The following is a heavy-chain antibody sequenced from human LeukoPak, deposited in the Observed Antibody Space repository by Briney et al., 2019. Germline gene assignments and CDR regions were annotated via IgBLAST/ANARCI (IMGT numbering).Heavy chain of an antibody. Sequence: PGGSLRLTCVVSGFTLRSYVMNWVRQTPGKGLEWVSSISGSGDSTFYADSVKGRFSISRDNSKNTLYLQVNGLRTEDTAVYYCAKDRLLNCRGDCYIFDYWGQGTVVTVSS. CDR3: AKDRLLNCRGDCYIFDY. CDR2: ISGSGDST. V-gene: IGHV3-23*01. J-gene: IGHJ4*02. CDR1: GFTLRSYV. D-gene: IGHD2-21*02.